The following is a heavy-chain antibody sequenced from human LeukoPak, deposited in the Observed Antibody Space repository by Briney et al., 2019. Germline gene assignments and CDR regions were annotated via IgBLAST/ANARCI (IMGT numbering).Heavy chain of an antibody. V-gene: IGHV4-59*01. D-gene: IGHD2-2*01. CDR1: GGSISSYY. CDR3: ARGRRYCSSTSCYEPAFDI. J-gene: IGHJ3*02. Sequence: SETLSLTCTGSGGSISSYYWSWIRQPPGKGLEWIGYIYYSGSTNYNPSLKSRVTISVDTSKNQFSLKLSSVTAADTAVYYCARGRRYCSSTSCYEPAFDIWGQGTMVTVSS. CDR2: IYYSGST.